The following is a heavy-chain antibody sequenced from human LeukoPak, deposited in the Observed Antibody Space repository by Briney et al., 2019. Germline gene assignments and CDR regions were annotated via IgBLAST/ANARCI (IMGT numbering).Heavy chain of an antibody. V-gene: IGHV3-74*01. CDR3: ARVKAYCGGDCYFDY. CDR2: INSDGSST. CDR1: GFTVSSNY. Sequence: GGSLRLSCAASGFTVSSNYMSWVRQAPGKGLVWVSRINSDGSSTSYADSVKGRFTISRDNAKNTLYLQMNSLRAEDTAVYYCARVKAYCGGDCYFDYWGQGTLVTVSS. D-gene: IGHD2-21*02. J-gene: IGHJ4*02.